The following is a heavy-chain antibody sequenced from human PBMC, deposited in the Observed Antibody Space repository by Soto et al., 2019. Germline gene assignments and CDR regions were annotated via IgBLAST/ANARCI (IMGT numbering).Heavy chain of an antibody. Sequence: EMLLLESGGGLVQPGGSLRLSCAASGFTFSTYAMSWVRQAPGKGLEWVSGIMGSGDSTDYADSVKGRFTISRDNSKNTLYLQMNSLRAEDTAVYYCAKDWGRVTMIRGFWCTGTTVTVSS. CDR1: GFTFSTYA. J-gene: IGHJ6*04. D-gene: IGHD3-10*01. CDR2: IMGSGDST. V-gene: IGHV3-23*01. CDR3: AKDWGRVTMIRGF.